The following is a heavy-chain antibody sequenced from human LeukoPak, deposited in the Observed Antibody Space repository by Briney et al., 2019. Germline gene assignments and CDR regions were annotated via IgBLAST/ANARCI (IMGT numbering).Heavy chain of an antibody. Sequence: PSETLSLTCSVSGASISSYYWRWIRHPPGTGLQFIGYISFFGTANCSESTKYNPALNSRVTISADTSKNQFSLRLSSVTAADTAIYYCARGGGGYLGSNNWFDPWGQGTLVTVSS. J-gene: IGHJ5*02. CDR2: ISFFGTANCSEST. CDR3: ARGGGGYLGSNNWFDP. V-gene: IGHV4-59*01. D-gene: IGHD3-16*01. CDR1: GASISSYY.